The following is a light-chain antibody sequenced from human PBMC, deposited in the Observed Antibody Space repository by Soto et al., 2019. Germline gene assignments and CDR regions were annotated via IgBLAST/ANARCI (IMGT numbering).Light chain of an antibody. CDR3: LHDYSYPRT. J-gene: IGKJ1*01. CDR1: QAIRND. Sequence: AIQMTQSPSCLSASVGDRVIITCRASQAIRNDLGWYQQKPGKAPKLLIYTASTLQSGVPSRFSGSGSGADFTLTIRSLQPEDSATYYCLHDYSYPRTFXQGTKVDIK. V-gene: IGKV1-6*01. CDR2: TAS.